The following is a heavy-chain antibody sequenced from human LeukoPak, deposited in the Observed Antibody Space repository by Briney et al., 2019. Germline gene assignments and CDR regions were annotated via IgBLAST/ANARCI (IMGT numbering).Heavy chain of an antibody. D-gene: IGHD6-19*01. CDR3: ARASSGSLAY. CDR2: IYSGGST. J-gene: IGHJ4*02. CDR1: GFTVSSNY. Sequence: GGSLRLSCADSGFTVSSNYMRWVRQAPGKELEWVSVIYSGGSTYYADSVKGRFTISRDNSKNTLYLQMNSLRAEDTAVYYCARASSGSLAYWGQGTLVTVSS. V-gene: IGHV3-66*01.